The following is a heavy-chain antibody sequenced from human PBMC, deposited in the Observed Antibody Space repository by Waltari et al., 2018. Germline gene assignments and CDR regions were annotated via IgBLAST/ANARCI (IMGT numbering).Heavy chain of an antibody. CDR2: ISGSGRSYI. J-gene: IGHJ4*02. D-gene: IGHD2-8*01. V-gene: IGHV3-21*01. CDR3: TRDLYGRGGDYFDP. Sequence: DVQLVESGGGLVRPGGSLRLSCAASGFTFSSYDMNWVRQAPGTGLVLVSSISGSGRSYIFDADSVKGRFTISRDNAKNSLFLQMNSLSAEDTAVYYCTRDLYGRGGDYFDPWGQGTLVTVSS. CDR1: GFTFSSYD.